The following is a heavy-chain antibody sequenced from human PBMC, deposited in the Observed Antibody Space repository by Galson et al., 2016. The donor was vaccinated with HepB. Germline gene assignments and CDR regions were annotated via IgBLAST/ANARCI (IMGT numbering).Heavy chain of an antibody. CDR3: GKHGGFDY. CDR2: ITRDGDAT. CDR1: GFSFGTSG. Sequence: SLRLSCAASGFSFGTSGMSWLRQSPGRGLEWVSGITRDGDATHYADSVRGRFTISRDNSKNTLYLYMNSLRAGDTAVYYCGKHGGFDYWGQGALVTVSS. V-gene: IGHV3-23*01. D-gene: IGHD3-16*01. J-gene: IGHJ4*02.